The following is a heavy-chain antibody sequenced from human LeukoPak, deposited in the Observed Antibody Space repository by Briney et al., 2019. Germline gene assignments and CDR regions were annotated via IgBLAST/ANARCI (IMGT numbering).Heavy chain of an antibody. J-gene: IGHJ4*02. CDR2: ISGSGANT. Sequence: GGSLRLSCAAPGFTFSSYAMSWVRQAPGKGLEWVSAISGSGANTYYADSVKGRFTISRDNSKNTLYLQMNSLRAEDTAVYYCAKDNFEYYDSFDYWGQGTLVTVSS. CDR1: GFTFSSYA. CDR3: AKDNFEYYDSFDY. V-gene: IGHV3-23*01. D-gene: IGHD3-22*01.